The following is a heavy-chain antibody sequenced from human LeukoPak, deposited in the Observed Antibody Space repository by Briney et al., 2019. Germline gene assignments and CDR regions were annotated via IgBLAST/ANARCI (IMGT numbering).Heavy chain of an antibody. Sequence: GASVKVSCKASGYTFTSYDINWARQATVQGLEWMGWMNPNSGNTGYAQKFQGRVTMTRNTSISTAYMELSSLRSEDTAVYYCARASHTYDFWSGSLPTTRHYYMDVWGKGTTVTVSS. D-gene: IGHD3-3*01. CDR3: ARASHTYDFWSGSLPTTRHYYMDV. J-gene: IGHJ6*03. CDR2: MNPNSGNT. CDR1: GYTFTSYD. V-gene: IGHV1-8*01.